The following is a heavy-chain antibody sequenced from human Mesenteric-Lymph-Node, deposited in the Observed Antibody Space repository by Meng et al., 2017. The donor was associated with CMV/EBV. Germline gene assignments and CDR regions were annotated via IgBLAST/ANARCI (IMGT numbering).Heavy chain of an antibody. J-gene: IGHJ5*02. CDR3: AKVSDWNYGFDP. CDR2: ISSDGSVT. Sequence: GGSLRLSCAASVFTFSAFDMHWARQVPGKGLVWVSRISSDGSVTTYADAVKGRFTISRDNAENTLYLQMTSLRAEDTALYYCAKVSDWNYGFDPWGQGTLVTVSS. D-gene: IGHD1-7*01. V-gene: IGHV3-74*03. CDR1: VFTFSAFD.